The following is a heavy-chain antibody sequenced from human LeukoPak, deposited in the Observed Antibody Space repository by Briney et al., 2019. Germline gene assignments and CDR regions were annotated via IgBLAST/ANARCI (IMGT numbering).Heavy chain of an antibody. CDR1: GFTFSSYG. D-gene: IGHD1-1*01. V-gene: IGHV3-30*18. J-gene: IGHJ4*02. CDR3: AEDKTGMDY. CDR2: ISYDGSNK. Sequence: PGRSLRLSCAASGFTFSSYGMHWVRQAPGKGLEWVAVISYDGSNKYYADSVKGRFTISRDNSKNTLYLQMNSLRAEDTAVYYCAEDKTGMDYWGQGALVTVSS.